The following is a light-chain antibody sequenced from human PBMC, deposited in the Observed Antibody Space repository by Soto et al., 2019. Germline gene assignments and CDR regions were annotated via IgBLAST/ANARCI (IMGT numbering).Light chain of an antibody. CDR2: DAS. CDR1: QSVYTY. V-gene: IGKV3-11*01. Sequence: VWTQRPATVSLNPGERATLSCRASQSVYTYLAWYQHKPGQAPRLLIFDASKRATGIPARFSGSGSGTDFTLTISRLEPEDFAVYYCQQYGSSPLWPFGQGTNVDIK. J-gene: IGKJ1*01. CDR3: QQYGSSPLWP.